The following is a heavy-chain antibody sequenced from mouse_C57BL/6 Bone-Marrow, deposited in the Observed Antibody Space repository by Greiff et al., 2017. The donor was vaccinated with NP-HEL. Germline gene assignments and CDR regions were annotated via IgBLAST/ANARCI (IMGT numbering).Heavy chain of an antibody. CDR1: GFTFSSYA. D-gene: IGHD1-1*01. CDR2: ISDGGSYN. Sequence: EVMLVESGGGLVKPGGSLKLSCAASGFTFSSYAMSWVRQTPEKRLEWVATISDGGSYNYYTEHVKGRFTISRDNAKNNLYLQMSHLKSEDTAMYYCARGPFPTVVFDYWGQGTTLTVSS. J-gene: IGHJ2*01. CDR3: ARGPFPTVVFDY. V-gene: IGHV5-4*03.